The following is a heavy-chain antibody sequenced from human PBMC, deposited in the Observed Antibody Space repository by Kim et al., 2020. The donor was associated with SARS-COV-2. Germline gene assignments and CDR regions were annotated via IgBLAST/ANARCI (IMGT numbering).Heavy chain of an antibody. V-gene: IGHV3-30*18. D-gene: IGHD3-10*01. CDR1: GFTFSSHG. Sequence: GGSLRLSCAASGFTFSSHGMHWVRQAPGKGLEWAAVISYDGSNKYYADSVKGRFTISRDNSKNTLYLQLNSLRAEDTAVYYCAKGRLWFGDPYYFDSWGQGALLTVSS. J-gene: IGHJ4*02. CDR3: AKGRLWFGDPYYFDS. CDR2: ISYDGSNK.